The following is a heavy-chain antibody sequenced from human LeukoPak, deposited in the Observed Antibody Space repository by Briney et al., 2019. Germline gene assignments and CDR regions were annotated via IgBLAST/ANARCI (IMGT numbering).Heavy chain of an antibody. Sequence: QPGGSLRLSCSASGFTFSSYKMNWVRQAPGRGLEWVSYISTSGDTIYYADSVKGRFTISRDNAKNSVYLQMDSLRAEDTAVYYCARDVVEGPYYLDYWGQGTLVTVSS. CDR1: GFTFSSYK. CDR3: ARDVVEGPYYLDY. V-gene: IGHV3-48*03. D-gene: IGHD2-21*01. J-gene: IGHJ4*02. CDR2: ISTSGDTI.